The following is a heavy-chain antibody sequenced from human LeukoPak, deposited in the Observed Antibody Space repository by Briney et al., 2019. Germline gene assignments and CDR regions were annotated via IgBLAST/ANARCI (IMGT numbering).Heavy chain of an antibody. CDR1: GYTFTGYY. CDR3: HIVVVTARSTFDY. Sequence: GASVKVSCKASGYTFTGYYMQWVRQAPGQGLEWMGWINPNSGGTNYAQKFQGRVTMTRDTSISTAYMELSRLRSDDTAVYYCHIVVVTARSTFDYWGQGTLVTVSS. J-gene: IGHJ4*02. V-gene: IGHV1-2*02. CDR2: INPNSGGT. D-gene: IGHD2-21*02.